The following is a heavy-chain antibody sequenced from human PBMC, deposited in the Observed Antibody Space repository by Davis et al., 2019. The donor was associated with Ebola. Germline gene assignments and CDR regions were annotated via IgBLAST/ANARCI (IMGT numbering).Heavy chain of an antibody. D-gene: IGHD3-22*01. CDR1: GFTFDDFA. CDR2: ISGDGGST. J-gene: IGHJ6*02. V-gene: IGHV3-43*02. CDR3: AKEGGTITMIVVVSGYYGMDV. Sequence: ESLKISCAASGFTFDDFALHWVRPVPGKGLEWVSLISGDGGSTYYADFVKGRFTIYRDNSKKYLYLQMNSLSTEDTALYNCAKEGGTITMIVVVSGYYGMDVWGQGTTVTVSS.